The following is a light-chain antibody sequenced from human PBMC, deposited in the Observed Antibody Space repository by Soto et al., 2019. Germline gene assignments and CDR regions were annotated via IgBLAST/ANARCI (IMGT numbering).Light chain of an antibody. Sequence: QSALTQPASVSGSPGQSITISCTGTSSDVGSYNLVSWYQQHPGKAPKLMIYEGSKRPSGVSNRFSGSKSDNTASLTISGLQAEDEAEYYCCSYAGSSTLFGGGTKLTVL. V-gene: IGLV2-23*01. CDR2: EGS. CDR1: SSDVGSYNL. CDR3: CSYAGSSTL. J-gene: IGLJ3*02.